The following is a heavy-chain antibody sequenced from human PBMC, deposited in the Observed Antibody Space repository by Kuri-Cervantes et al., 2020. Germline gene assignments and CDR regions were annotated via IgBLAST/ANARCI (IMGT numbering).Heavy chain of an antibody. D-gene: IGHD1-26*01. CDR3: ASSTGSGTFDY. Sequence: SQTLSLTCAVYGGSFSGYYWSWIRQPPGKGLEWIGYIYYSGSTNYNPSLKSRVTISVDTSKNQFSLKLSSVTAADTAVYYCASSTGSGTFDYWGQGTLVTVSS. V-gene: IGHV4-59*01. CDR2: IYYSGST. J-gene: IGHJ4*02. CDR1: GGSFSGYY.